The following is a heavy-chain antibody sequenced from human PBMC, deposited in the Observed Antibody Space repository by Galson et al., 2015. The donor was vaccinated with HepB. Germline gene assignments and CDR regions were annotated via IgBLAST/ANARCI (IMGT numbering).Heavy chain of an antibody. CDR1: GGSISSYY. CDR3: ARQVSFYGDYDY. Sequence: SETLSLTCTVPGGSISSYYWSWIRQPPGKGLEWIGYIYYSGSTNYNPSLKSRVTISVDTSKNQFSLKLSSVTAADTAVYYCARQVSFYGDYDYWGQGTLVTVSS. V-gene: IGHV4-59*08. D-gene: IGHD4-17*01. J-gene: IGHJ4*02. CDR2: IYYSGST.